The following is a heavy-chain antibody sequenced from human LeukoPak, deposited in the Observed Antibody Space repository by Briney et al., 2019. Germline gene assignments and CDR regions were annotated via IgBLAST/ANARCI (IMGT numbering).Heavy chain of an antibody. CDR2: IDHSGST. Sequence: PSETLSITCTVSGYSISSGYYWGWIRQPPGKGLECIGSIDHSGSTSYNPSLKSRVTISVDTSKNLFSLKVSSVTAADTAVYYCARVLHCSSTTRCYLGGHHMDVWGKGTTVAVSS. V-gene: IGHV4-38-2*02. D-gene: IGHD2-2*01. CDR1: GYSISSGYY. J-gene: IGHJ6*03. CDR3: ARVLHCSSTTRCYLGGHHMDV.